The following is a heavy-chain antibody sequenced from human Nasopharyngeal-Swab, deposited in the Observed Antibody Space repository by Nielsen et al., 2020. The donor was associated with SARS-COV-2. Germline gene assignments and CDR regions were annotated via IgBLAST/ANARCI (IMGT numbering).Heavy chain of an antibody. CDR3: ARIPSYIHGMDV. V-gene: IGHV2-5*02. D-gene: IGHD5-18*01. J-gene: IGHJ6*02. CDR1: GFSLSTRGVG. Sequence: SGPTLVKPTQTLTLTCTVSGFSLSTRGVGVGWIRQPPGKALEWLALIYWDDDKRYSTSLKTRLTISKDTSKNQVVLTMTNMDPVDTATYYCARIPSYIHGMDVWGQGTTVTVSS. CDR2: IYWDDDK.